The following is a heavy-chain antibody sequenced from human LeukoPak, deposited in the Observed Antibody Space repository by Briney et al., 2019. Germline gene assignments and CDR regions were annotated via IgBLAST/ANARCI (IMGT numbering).Heavy chain of an antibody. CDR3: ARKGFYDILAGYYTS. Sequence: VASVKVSCKASGGTFSSYAISWVRQAPGQGLEWMGGIIPIFGTANYAQKFQGRITNTADKSQSTAYMELSSLGSEDTAVYYWARKGFYDILAGYYTSWRQETRVTVFS. J-gene: IGHJ4*02. CDR1: GGTFSSYA. V-gene: IGHV1-69*06. D-gene: IGHD3-9*01. CDR2: IIPIFGTA.